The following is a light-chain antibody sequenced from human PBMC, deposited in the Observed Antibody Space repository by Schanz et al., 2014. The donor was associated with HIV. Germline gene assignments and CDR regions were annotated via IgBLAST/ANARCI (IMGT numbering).Light chain of an antibody. V-gene: IGLV2-14*03. CDR3: CSCTNTNTWV. J-gene: IGLJ3*02. CDR2: DFA. Sequence: QSALTQPASVSGPPGQSITFSCTGAGSEFGYSLSVSWYQQHPGKAPKLVISDFANRPSGISPRFSASKSDNTASLTISGLQAEDEGDYYCCSCTNTNTWVFGGGTKLTVL. CDR1: GSEFGYSLS.